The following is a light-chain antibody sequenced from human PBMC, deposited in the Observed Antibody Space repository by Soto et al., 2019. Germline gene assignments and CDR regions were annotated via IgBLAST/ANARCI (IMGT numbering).Light chain of an antibody. CDR2: ATS. CDR1: HGLSSY. J-gene: IGKJ4*01. CDR3: QQLSSDPLT. V-gene: IGKV1-9*01. Sequence: IQLTQAPSSLSASVGDRVTITCRASHGLSSYFAWYQLKPGKAPKLLIYATSTLQSGVPSRFSGSGSGTDFTLTIISLQPEDFATYYCQQLSSDPLTFGGGTKVEIK.